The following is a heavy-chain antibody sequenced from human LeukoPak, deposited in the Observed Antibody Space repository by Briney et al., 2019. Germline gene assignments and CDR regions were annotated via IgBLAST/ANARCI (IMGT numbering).Heavy chain of an antibody. CDR2: IYTTGST. Sequence: SQALSLTCTVSGGSISSGTYYWTWIRQPAGKGLEWIGRIYTTGSTNYNPSLKSRVTMSTDTSKNQFSLKLSSVTAADTAVYYCARVTTGGYYNCWGQGTLVTVSS. J-gene: IGHJ4*02. CDR1: GGSISSGTYY. V-gene: IGHV4-61*02. CDR3: ARVTTGGYYNC. D-gene: IGHD3-22*01.